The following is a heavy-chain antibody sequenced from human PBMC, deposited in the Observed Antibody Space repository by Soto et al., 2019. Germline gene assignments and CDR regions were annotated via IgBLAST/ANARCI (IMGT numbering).Heavy chain of an antibody. J-gene: IGHJ6*03. D-gene: IGHD3-16*01. CDR3: AKGGGPFYYYYYMDV. CDR1: GFTFDDYA. CDR2: ISWNSGSI. V-gene: IGHV3-9*01. Sequence: DVQLVESGGGLVQPGRSLRLSCAASGFTFDDYAMHWVRQAPGKGLEWVSGISWNSGSIGYADSVKGRFTISRDNAKNSLYLQMNSLRAEDTALYYCAKGGGPFYYYYYMDVWGKGTTVTVSS.